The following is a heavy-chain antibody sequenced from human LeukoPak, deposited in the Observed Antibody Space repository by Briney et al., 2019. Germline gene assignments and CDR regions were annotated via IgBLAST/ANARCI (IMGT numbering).Heavy chain of an antibody. Sequence: SSVKVSCKSSGGTFSSYTISWVRQAPGQGLEWMGRIIPILDIANYEQKFQGRVTITADKSTSTAYMELSRQRSEDTAVYYCARDYNDFWSQFRYYMDVWGKGTTVTVSS. J-gene: IGHJ6*03. D-gene: IGHD3-3*01. CDR2: IIPILDIA. CDR3: ARDYNDFWSQFRYYMDV. V-gene: IGHV1-69*04. CDR1: GGTFSSYT.